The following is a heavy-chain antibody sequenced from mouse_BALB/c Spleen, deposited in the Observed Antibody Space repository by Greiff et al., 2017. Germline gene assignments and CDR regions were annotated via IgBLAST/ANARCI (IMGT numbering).Heavy chain of an antibody. CDR1: GFTFSSYA. Sequence: EVQGVESGGGLVKPGGSLKLSCAASGFTFSSYAMSWVRQTPEKRLEWVASISSGGSTYYPDSVKGRFTISRDNARNILYLQMSSLRSEDTAMYYCARGPHDVYYFDYWGQGTTLTVSS. V-gene: IGHV5-6-5*01. J-gene: IGHJ2*01. CDR2: ISSGGST. CDR3: ARGPHDVYYFDY. D-gene: IGHD2-12*01.